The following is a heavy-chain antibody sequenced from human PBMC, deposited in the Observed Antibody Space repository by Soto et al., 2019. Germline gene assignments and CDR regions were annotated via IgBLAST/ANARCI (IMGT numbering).Heavy chain of an antibody. J-gene: IGHJ2*01. D-gene: IGHD1-26*01. CDR1: GVTFSSET. CDR2: IKQDGSEK. CDR3: ARRATTSAGYFDL. Sequence: GASVKVSCKASGVTFSSETLGWVRQAPGKGLEWVANIKQDGSEKNYKDSVKGRLTISRDNAKSSLSLQMNSLRAEDTAVYYCARRATTSAGYFDLWGRGTLVTVSS. V-gene: IGHV3-7*01.